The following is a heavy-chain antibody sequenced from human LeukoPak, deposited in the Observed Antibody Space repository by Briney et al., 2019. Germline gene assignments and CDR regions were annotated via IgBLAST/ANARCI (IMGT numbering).Heavy chain of an antibody. CDR1: GFTFRSYA. J-gene: IGHJ4*02. V-gene: IGHV3-64D*06. CDR3: VAPPGWLRDFDY. CDR2: IRSSGGGT. Sequence: GGSLRLSCSASGFTFRSYAMHWVRQAPGKGLEYVSAIRSSGGGTYYADSVKGRFTISRDNSKNTLYLQMNSSRTEDTAVYYCVAPPGWLRDFDYWGQGTLVTVSS. D-gene: IGHD3-10*01.